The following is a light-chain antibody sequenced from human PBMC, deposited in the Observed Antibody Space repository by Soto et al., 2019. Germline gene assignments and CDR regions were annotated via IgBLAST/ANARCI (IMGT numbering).Light chain of an antibody. CDR1: QSVSNY. Sequence: EIVLTQSPATLSLSPGERATLSCWASQSVSNYFVWYPQKPGQAPRLLIYDASKRATGIPARFSGSGSGTDFTLTISSLEPEDFAVYYCQQRSIWPWTFGQGTKVDIK. CDR2: DAS. V-gene: IGKV3-11*01. CDR3: QQRSIWPWT. J-gene: IGKJ1*01.